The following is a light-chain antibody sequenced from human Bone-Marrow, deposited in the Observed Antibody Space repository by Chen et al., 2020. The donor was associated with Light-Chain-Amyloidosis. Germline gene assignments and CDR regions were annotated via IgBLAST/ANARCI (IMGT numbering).Light chain of an antibody. CDR2: GAS. J-gene: IGKJ2*01. CDR1: QSVSSN. V-gene: IGKV3-15*01. Sequence: EIVMTQSPATLSVSPGERATLSCRASQSVSSNLAWYQQKPGQAPRLLIYGASTRATGIPARYSGSGSGTEFTLTSSSMQSEDFGVYDCQQYNNWPYTFGQGTKLEIK. CDR3: QQYNNWPYT.